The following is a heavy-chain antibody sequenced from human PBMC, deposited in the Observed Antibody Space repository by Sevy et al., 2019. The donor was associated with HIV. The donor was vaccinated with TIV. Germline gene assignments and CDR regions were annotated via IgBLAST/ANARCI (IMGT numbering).Heavy chain of an antibody. CDR3: TTQTNYDYVWGSYRSDASDI. J-gene: IGHJ3*02. CDR2: IKSKTDGGTT. CDR1: GFTFSNAW. Sequence: GGSLRLSCAASGFTFSNAWMNWVRQAPGKGLEWVGRIKSKTDGGTTDYAAPVKGRFTISRDDSKNTLYLQMNSLKTEDTAVYYCTTQTNYDYVWGSYRSDASDIWGQGTMVTVSS. D-gene: IGHD3-16*02. V-gene: IGHV3-15*07.